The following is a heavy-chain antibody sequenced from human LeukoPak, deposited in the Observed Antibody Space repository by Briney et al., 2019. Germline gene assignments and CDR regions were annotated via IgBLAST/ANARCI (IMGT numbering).Heavy chain of an antibody. D-gene: IGHD2-2*01. V-gene: IGHV4-31*03. CDR3: ARGHKVVVPADAFDI. Sequence: SETLSLTCTVSGGSISSGGYYWSWIRQHPGKGLEWIGYIYYSGSTYCNPSLKSRVTISVDTSKNQFSLKLSSVTAADTAVYYCARGHKVVVPADAFDIWGQGTMVTVSS. J-gene: IGHJ3*02. CDR2: IYYSGST. CDR1: GGSISSGGYY.